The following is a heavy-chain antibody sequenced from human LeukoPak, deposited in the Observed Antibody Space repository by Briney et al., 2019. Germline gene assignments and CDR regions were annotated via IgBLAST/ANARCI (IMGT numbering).Heavy chain of an antibody. CDR2: ISPSGTT. J-gene: IGHJ4*02. CDR3: AKDSGAYGPDY. CDR1: GYTFTSYY. D-gene: IGHD4-17*01. Sequence: GASVKVSCKASGYTFTSYYIHWVRQAPGQGLEWMGQISPSGTTIYAQKFKGRVTMTRDKSTSTVNMDLSDLTFEDTAVYHCAKDSGAYGPDYWGQGTLLTVSS. V-gene: IGHV1-46*01.